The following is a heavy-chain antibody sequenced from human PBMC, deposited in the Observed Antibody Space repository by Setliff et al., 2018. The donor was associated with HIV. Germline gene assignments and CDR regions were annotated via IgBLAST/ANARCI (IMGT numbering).Heavy chain of an antibody. D-gene: IGHD2-15*01. Sequence: PSETLSLTCTVSGGSISSGSYYWSWIRQPAGKGLEWIGRIYPSGNTNYNPSLKSRLTMSVDTSKNQFSLNLTSVTAPDTAVYYCARKKAALYYGLDVWGQGTPVTVSS. V-gene: IGHV4-61*02. CDR3: ARKKAALYYGLDV. J-gene: IGHJ6*02. CDR1: GGSISSGSYY. CDR2: IYPSGNT.